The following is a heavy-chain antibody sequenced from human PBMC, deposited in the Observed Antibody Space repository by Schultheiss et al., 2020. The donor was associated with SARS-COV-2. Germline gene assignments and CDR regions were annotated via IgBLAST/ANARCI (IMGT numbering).Heavy chain of an antibody. CDR1: GFTFSSYA. D-gene: IGHD5-12*01. Sequence: GGSLRLSCAASGFTFSSYAMHWVRQAPGKGLEWVAVISYDGSNKYYADSVKGRFTISRDNSKNTLYLQMNSLRAEDTAVYYCARDSRAHSDYVLSTYYYYGMDVWGQGTTVTVSS. CDR3: ARDSRAHSDYVLSTYYYYGMDV. CDR2: ISYDGSNK. J-gene: IGHJ6*02. V-gene: IGHV3-30*01.